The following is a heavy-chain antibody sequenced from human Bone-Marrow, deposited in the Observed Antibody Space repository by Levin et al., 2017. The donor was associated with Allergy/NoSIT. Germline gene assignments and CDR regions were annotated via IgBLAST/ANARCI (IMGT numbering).Heavy chain of an antibody. CDR3: AKLLPWLVLTAPFDY. V-gene: IGHV3-30*18. CDR1: GFTFSNYG. CDR2: ISYDGSDK. J-gene: IGHJ4*02. Sequence: GGSLRLSCAVSGFTFSNYGMHWVRQAPGKGLEWVALISYDGSDKDYANSVKGRFTISRDSSKNTLYLQMNSLRAEDTAVYYCAKLLPWLVLTAPFDYWGQGTLVTVSS. D-gene: IGHD6-19*01.